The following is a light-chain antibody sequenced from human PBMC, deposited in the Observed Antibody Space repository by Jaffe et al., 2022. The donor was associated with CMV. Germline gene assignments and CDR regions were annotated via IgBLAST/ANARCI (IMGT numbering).Light chain of an antibody. CDR3: QTWDTGFRV. V-gene: IGLV4-69*01. CDR2: LNSDGSH. CDR1: SGHSTYA. Sequence: QVVVTQSPPTSASLGTSVNLTCTLSSGHSTYAIAWHQQQPDKGPRFLMKLNSDGSHTKGDGIPDRFSGSSSGAERYLTISSLQSEDEADYHCQTWDTGFRVFGGGTKLTVL. J-gene: IGLJ3*02.